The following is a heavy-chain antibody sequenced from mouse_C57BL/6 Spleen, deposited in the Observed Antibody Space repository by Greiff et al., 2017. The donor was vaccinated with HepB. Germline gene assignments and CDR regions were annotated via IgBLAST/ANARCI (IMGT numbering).Heavy chain of an antibody. V-gene: IGHV1-4*01. Sequence: VKLQESGAELARPGASVKISCKASGYTFTSYTMHWVKQRPGQGLEWIGYINPSSGYTKYNQKFKDKATLTADKSSRTAYMQLSSLTSEDSAVYYGARWYDGYPYYYAMDYWGQGTSGTVSS. J-gene: IGHJ4*01. D-gene: IGHD2-3*01. CDR3: ARWYDGYPYYYAMDY. CDR1: GYTFTSYT. CDR2: INPSSGYT.